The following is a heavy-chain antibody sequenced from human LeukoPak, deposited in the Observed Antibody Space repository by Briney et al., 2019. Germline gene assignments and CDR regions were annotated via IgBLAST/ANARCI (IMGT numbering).Heavy chain of an antibody. CDR3: ARDYYDSSGYYSPDAFDI. CDR2: IIPIFGTA. D-gene: IGHD3-22*01. CDR1: GGTFSGYA. Sequence: SVKVSYKASGGTFSGYAISWVRQAPGQGLEWMGGIIPIFGTANYAQKFQGRVTITADKSTSTAYMELSSLRSEDTAVYYCARDYYDSSGYYSPDAFDIWGQGTMVTVSS. V-gene: IGHV1-69*06. J-gene: IGHJ3*02.